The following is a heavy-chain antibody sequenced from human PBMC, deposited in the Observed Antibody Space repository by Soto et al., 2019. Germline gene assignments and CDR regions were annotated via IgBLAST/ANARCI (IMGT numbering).Heavy chain of an antibody. V-gene: IGHV1-3*01. CDR2: INAANTNT. CDR3: ARDSSWADF. J-gene: IGHJ4*02. Sequence: ASVKVSCKASGYTFTNYPMHWVRQAPGQRLELMGWINAANTNTKYSQKFQGRVTITSDTFATTAYMELTSLRSEDTAVYYCARDSSWADFWGQGTLVTVSS. D-gene: IGHD6-13*01. CDR1: GYTFTNYP.